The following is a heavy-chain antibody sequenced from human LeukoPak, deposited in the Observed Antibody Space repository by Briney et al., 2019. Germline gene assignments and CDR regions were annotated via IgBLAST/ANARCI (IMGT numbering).Heavy chain of an antibody. CDR2: IFYSGST. CDR3: ARYNSGWSYFDY. Sequence: PSETLSLTCTVSGDSISNYHWSWIRQPPGKGLDWIGYIFYSGSTNYNPSLKSRVTMSVDTSKSQFSLKLSSVTAADTAIYYCARYNSGWSYFDYWGQGTLVTVSS. CDR1: GDSISNYH. V-gene: IGHV4-59*01. J-gene: IGHJ4*02. D-gene: IGHD6-19*01.